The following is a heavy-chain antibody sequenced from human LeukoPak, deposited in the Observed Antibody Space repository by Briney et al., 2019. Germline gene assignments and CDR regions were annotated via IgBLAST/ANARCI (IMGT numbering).Heavy chain of an antibody. CDR3: AKESAKYYYDSSGYPTVD. CDR2: ISGSGGST. J-gene: IGHJ4*02. CDR1: GFTFSSYG. Sequence: PGGSLRLSCAASGFTFSSYGMSWVRQAPGKGLEWVSAISGSGGSTCYADSVKGRFTISRDNSKNTLYLQMNSLRAEDTAVYYCAKESAKYYYDSSGYPTVDWGQGTLVTVSS. D-gene: IGHD3-22*01. V-gene: IGHV3-23*01.